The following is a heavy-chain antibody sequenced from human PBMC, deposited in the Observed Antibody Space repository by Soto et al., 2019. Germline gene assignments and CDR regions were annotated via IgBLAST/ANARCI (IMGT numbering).Heavy chain of an antibody. J-gene: IGHJ5*01. CDR2: IYYSGRT. CDR3: ARGGIAAAAPPDS. CDR1: GGSISSGGYY. V-gene: IGHV4-31*03. Sequence: QVQLQESGPGLVKPSQTLSLTCTVSGGSISSGGYYWSWIRQHPGKGLEWIGYIYYSGRTYYNPSLKRRVTISVDTSKNQFSLKLSSVTAADTAVYYCARGGIAAAAPPDSWGQGTLVTVSS. D-gene: IGHD6-13*01.